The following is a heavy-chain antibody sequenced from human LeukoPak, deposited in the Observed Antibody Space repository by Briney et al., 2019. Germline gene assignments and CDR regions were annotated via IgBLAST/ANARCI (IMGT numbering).Heavy chain of an antibody. CDR3: ARGRGYYGDYVDLRAFDI. Sequence: SETLSLTCAVYGGSFSGYYWGWIRQPPGKGLEWIGEINHSGSTNYNPSLKSRVTISVDTSKNQFSLKLSSVTAADTAVYYCARGRGYYGDYVDLRAFDIWGQGTMVTVSS. CDR2: INHSGST. CDR1: GGSFSGYY. D-gene: IGHD4-17*01. J-gene: IGHJ3*02. V-gene: IGHV4-34*01.